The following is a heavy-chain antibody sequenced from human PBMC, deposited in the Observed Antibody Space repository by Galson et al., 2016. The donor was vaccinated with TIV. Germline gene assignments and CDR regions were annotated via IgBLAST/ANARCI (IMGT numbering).Heavy chain of an antibody. D-gene: IGHD4-23*01. J-gene: IGHJ3*02. V-gene: IGHV3-21*04. CDR1: GFMFSKDN. Sequence: SLRLSCAASGFMFSKDNMHWVRQAPGKGLEWVACISGRGSYISYADSVKGRFTISRDNARNSLHLQMNSLTAEDTAMYYCTREDGNSVPVYDGFDIWGPGTMVTVSS. CDR3: TREDGNSVPVYDGFDI. CDR2: ISGRGSYI.